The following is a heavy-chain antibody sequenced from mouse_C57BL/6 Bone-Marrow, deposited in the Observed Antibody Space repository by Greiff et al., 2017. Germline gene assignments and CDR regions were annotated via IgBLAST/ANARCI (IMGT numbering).Heavy chain of an antibody. V-gene: IGHV1-4*01. CDR1: GYTFTSYT. Sequence: QVQLQQSGAELARPGASVKMSCKASGYTFTSYTMHWAKQRPGQGLEWIGYINPSSGYTKYNQKFKDKDTLTADKSTSTAYMQLSSLTSEDYAVYYCARWAYGNYVSWFAYWGQGTLVTVSA. CDR3: ARWAYGNYVSWFAY. D-gene: IGHD2-1*01. CDR2: INPSSGYT. J-gene: IGHJ3*01.